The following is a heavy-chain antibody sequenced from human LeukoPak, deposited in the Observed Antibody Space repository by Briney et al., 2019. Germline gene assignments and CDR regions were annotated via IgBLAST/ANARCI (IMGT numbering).Heavy chain of an antibody. V-gene: IGHV3-53*01. CDR3: AREVTTYAFDI. J-gene: IGHJ3*02. CDR1: GFTVSSNY. CDR2: IYCGGST. D-gene: IGHD4-17*01. Sequence: GGSLRLSCAASGFTVSSNYMSWVRQAPGKGLEWVSVIYCGGSTYYADSVKGRFTISRDNSKNTLYLQMNSLRAEDTAVYYCAREVTTYAFDIWGQGTMVTVSS.